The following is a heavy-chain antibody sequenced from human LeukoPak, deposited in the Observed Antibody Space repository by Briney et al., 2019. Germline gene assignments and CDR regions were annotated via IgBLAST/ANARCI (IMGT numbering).Heavy chain of an antibody. CDR2: INHSGST. Sequence: PSETLSLTCAVYGGSFSGYYWSWIRQPPGKGLEWIGEINHSGSTNYNPSLKSRVTTSVDTSKNQFSLKLSSVTAADTAVYYCARRRYYYDSSGSMVFGYWGQGTLVTVSS. CDR1: GGSFSGYY. J-gene: IGHJ4*02. CDR3: ARRRYYYDSSGSMVFGY. V-gene: IGHV4-34*01. D-gene: IGHD3-22*01.